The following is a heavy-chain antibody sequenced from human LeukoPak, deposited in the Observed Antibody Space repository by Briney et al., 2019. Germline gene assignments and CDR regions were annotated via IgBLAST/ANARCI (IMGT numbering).Heavy chain of an antibody. CDR3: VRHGSGSSDY. Sequence: PSETLSLTCTVSGGSISSYYWSWIRQPPGKGLEWIGYIYYSGSTNYNPSLKSRVTISVDTSKNQFSLKLSSVTAADTAVYYCVRHGSGSSDYWGQGTLVTVSS. CDR1: GGSISSYY. D-gene: IGHD1-26*01. J-gene: IGHJ4*02. V-gene: IGHV4-59*08. CDR2: IYYSGST.